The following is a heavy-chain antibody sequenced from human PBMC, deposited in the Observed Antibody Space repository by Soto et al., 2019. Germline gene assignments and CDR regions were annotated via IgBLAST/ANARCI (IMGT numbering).Heavy chain of an antibody. J-gene: IGHJ6*01. CDR3: ARVGNSTNYGMAV. CDR1: GGTFSSYP. D-gene: IGHD1-26*01. Sequence: QVQLVQSGAEVKKPGSSVKVSCEASGGTFSSYPINWVRQAPGQGLEWMGGIIPFFGTSNYAQKFQGRVTITADDSTSTAYMELRSLRSEDTAVYYWARVGNSTNYGMAVWGQGTTVTVSS. V-gene: IGHV1-69*01. CDR2: IIPFFGTS.